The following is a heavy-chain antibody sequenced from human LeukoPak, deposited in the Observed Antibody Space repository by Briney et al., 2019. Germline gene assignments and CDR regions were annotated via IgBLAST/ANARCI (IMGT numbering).Heavy chain of an antibody. CDR1: GGTFSSYA. CDR3: AKDQYQLRVNWFDP. D-gene: IGHD2-2*01. J-gene: IGHJ5*02. V-gene: IGHV1-69*13. CDR2: IIPIFGTA. Sequence: SVKVSCKASGGTFSSYAISWVRQAPGQGLEWMGGIIPIFGTANYAQKFQGRVTITADESTSTAYMELSSLRSEDTAVYYCAKDQYQLRVNWFDPWGQGTLVTVSS.